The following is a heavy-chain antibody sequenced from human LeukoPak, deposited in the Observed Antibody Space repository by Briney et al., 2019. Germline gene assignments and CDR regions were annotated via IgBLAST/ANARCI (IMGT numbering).Heavy chain of an antibody. D-gene: IGHD3-10*01. CDR2: ISAYNGNA. Sequence: ASVKVSCKASGYTFISYGISWVRQAPGQGLEWMGWISAYNGNANYAQKLQGRVTMTTDTSTSTAYMELRSLRSDDTAVYYCARSPRFGESYYGMDVWGQGTTVTVSS. CDR3: ARSPRFGESYYGMDV. J-gene: IGHJ6*02. V-gene: IGHV1-18*01. CDR1: GYTFISYG.